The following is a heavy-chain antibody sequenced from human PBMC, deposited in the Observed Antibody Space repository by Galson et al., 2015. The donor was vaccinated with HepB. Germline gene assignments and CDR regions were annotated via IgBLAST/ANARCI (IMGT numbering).Heavy chain of an antibody. CDR1: GGTFSSYA. V-gene: IGHV1-69*13. D-gene: IGHD5-12*01. Sequence: SVKVSCKASGGTFSSYAISWVRQAPGQGLEWMGGIIPIFGTANYAQKFQGRVTITADESTSTAYMELSSLRSEDTAVYYCARGLRISDAFDIWGQGTMVTVSS. CDR2: IIPIFGTA. J-gene: IGHJ3*02. CDR3: ARGLRISDAFDI.